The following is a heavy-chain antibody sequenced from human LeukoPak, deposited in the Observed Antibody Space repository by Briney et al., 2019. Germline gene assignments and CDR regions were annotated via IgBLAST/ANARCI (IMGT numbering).Heavy chain of an antibody. D-gene: IGHD3-22*01. V-gene: IGHV3-30*03. Sequence: PGGSLRLSCAASGFTFSSYGMHWVRQAPGKGLEWVAVISYDGSNKYYADSVKGRFTISRDNAKNSLYLQMNSLRAEDTALYYCARLDSSGYQFDYWGQGTLVTVSS. J-gene: IGHJ4*02. CDR2: ISYDGSNK. CDR3: ARLDSSGYQFDY. CDR1: GFTFSSYG.